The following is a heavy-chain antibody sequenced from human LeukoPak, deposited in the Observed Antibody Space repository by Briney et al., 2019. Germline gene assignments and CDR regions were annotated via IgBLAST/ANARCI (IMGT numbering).Heavy chain of an antibody. CDR1: GDSLGRSNTY. V-gene: IGHV4-39*01. CDR2: ILHSGYT. J-gene: IGHJ6*03. D-gene: IGHD2-21*01. CDR3: ARHRGGGGYHYMDV. Sequence: SETLSLTCTVSGDSLGRSNTYWGWTRQTPGKGLEWLGTILHSGYTYNSPSLKSRVTMSVDSSKNQFSLSLSFVTAADTAVYFCARHRGGGGYHYMDVWGKGTTVIVSS.